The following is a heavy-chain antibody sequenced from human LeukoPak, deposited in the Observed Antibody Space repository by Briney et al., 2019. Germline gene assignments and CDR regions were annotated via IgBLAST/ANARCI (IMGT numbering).Heavy chain of an antibody. CDR1: GGSISSSSYY. Sequence: SETLSLTCTVSGGSISSSSYYWGWIRQPPGKGLEWIGSIYYSGSTYYNPSLKSRVTISVDTSKNQFSLKLSSVTAADTAVYYCAGRITMVRGGFDPWGQGTLVTVSS. CDR3: AGRITMVRGGFDP. J-gene: IGHJ5*02. V-gene: IGHV4-39*01. CDR2: IYYSGST. D-gene: IGHD3-10*01.